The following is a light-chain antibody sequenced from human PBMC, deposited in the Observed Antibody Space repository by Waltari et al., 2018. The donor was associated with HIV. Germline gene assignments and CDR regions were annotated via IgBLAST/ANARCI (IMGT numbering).Light chain of an antibody. J-gene: IGLJ1*01. Sequence: QSVLTQPPSVSGAPGQRVTISCTGSSPNIGAGYDVHWYHQLPGKAPKLLIYGNSNRPSGVPDRFSGSKSGTSASLAITGLQAEDEADYYCQSYDSSLSAYVFGTGTKVTVL. V-gene: IGLV1-40*01. CDR2: GNS. CDR3: QSYDSSLSAYV. CDR1: SPNIGAGYD.